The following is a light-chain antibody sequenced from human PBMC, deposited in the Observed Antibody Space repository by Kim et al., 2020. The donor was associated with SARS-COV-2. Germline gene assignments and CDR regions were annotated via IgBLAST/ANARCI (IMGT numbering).Light chain of an antibody. CDR3: AGDDSLKQGV. V-gene: IGLV1-44*01. CDR2: SNN. CDR1: SSNIGSNN. Sequence: ELTQPPSASGTPGQRVTISCSGSSSNIGSNNVVWYQQLPGAAPNLLIYSNNQRPSGIPDRFSGSRSGTSASLAISGLQSGDEADYYCAGDDSLKQGVLGGGTQLTVL. J-gene: IGLJ3*02.